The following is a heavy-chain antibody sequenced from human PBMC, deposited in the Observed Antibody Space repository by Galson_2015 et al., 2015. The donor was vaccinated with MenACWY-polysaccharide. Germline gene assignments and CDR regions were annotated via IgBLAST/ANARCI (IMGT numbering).Heavy chain of an antibody. J-gene: IGHJ4*02. V-gene: IGHV3-7*01. CDR1: GFTFSTYW. CDR3: AGDTYGDYAFHY. Sequence: SLRLSCAASGFTFSTYWMSWVRQAPGKGLEWVANIKQDGSEKYHVDSVKGRFTISRDNAKNSVYLQMNSLRAEDTAVYYCAGDTYGDYAFHYPGQGTLVPVSS. D-gene: IGHD4-17*01. CDR2: IKQDGSEK.